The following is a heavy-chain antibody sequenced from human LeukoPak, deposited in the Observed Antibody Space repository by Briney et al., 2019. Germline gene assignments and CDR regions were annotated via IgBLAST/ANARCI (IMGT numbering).Heavy chain of an antibody. CDR1: GGPFSGYY. V-gene: IGHV4-34*01. CDR3: ASVSLGSYSKDY. J-gene: IGHJ4*02. D-gene: IGHD1-26*01. CDR2: INHSGST. Sequence: SETLSLTCAVYGGPFSGYYWSWIRQPPGKGLEWIGEINHSGSTNYNPSLKSRVTVSVDTSKNQFSLKLSSVTAADTAVYYCASVSLGSYSKDYWGQGTLVTVSS.